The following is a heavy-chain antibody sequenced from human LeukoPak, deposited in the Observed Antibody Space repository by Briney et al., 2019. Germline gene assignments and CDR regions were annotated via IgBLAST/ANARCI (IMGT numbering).Heavy chain of an antibody. J-gene: IGHJ4*02. Sequence: GGSLRLSCAASGFTFSSYSMNWVRQAPGKGLEWVSSISSSSSYIYYADSVKGRFTISRDNAKNSLYLQMNSLRAEDTAVYYCVKGSIVVVIIRFDYWGQGTLVTVSS. D-gene: IGHD3-22*01. CDR1: GFTFSSYS. V-gene: IGHV3-21*04. CDR3: VKGSIVVVIIRFDY. CDR2: ISSSSSYI.